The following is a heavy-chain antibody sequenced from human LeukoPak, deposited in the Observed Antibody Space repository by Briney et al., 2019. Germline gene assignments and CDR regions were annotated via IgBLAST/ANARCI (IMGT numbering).Heavy chain of an antibody. V-gene: IGHV1-18*01. CDR1: GYTFTSYG. D-gene: IGHD3-22*01. Sequence: GASVKVSCKASGYTFTSYGISWVRQAPGQGLEWMGWISAYNGNTNYAQKLQGRVTMTTDTSTSTAYMELRSLGSDDTAVYYCARALYYYDSSGYYSFDYWGQGTPVTVSS. CDR2: ISAYNGNT. CDR3: ARALYYYDSSGYYSFDY. J-gene: IGHJ4*02.